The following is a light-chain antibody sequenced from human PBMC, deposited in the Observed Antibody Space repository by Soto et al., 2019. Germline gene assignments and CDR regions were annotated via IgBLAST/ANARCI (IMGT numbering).Light chain of an antibody. CDR2: AAS. CDR3: QKCDSAPHP. CDR1: QGISNC. J-gene: IGKJ3*01. V-gene: IGKV1-27*01. Sequence: DVQMTQSPSSLSASVGDRVTITCRASQGISNCLAWYQQKSGKVPKLLIYAASTLQSGVPSRFSGSGSGSDFTRTISSLQPEDVATYCCQKCDSAPHPFGPGTKVDIQ.